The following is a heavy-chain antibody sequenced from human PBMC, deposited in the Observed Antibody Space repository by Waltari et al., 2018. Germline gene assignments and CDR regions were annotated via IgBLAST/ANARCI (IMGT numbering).Heavy chain of an antibody. CDR2: IYYSGST. CDR1: GGSISSSSYY. V-gene: IGHV4-39*01. CDR3: ARHAIAAAGTGAFDI. D-gene: IGHD6-13*01. J-gene: IGHJ3*02. Sequence: QLQLQESGPGLVKPSETLSLTCTVSGGSISSSSYYWGGIRQPPGKGLEWIGSIYYSGSTSYNPSLKSRVTISVDTSKNQFSLKLSSVTAADTAVYYCARHAIAAAGTGAFDIWGQGTMVTVSS.